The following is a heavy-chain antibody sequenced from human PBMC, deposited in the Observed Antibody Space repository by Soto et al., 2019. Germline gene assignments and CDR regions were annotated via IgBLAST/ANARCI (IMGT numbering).Heavy chain of an antibody. J-gene: IGHJ6*03. V-gene: IGHV4-59*08. Sequence: SETLSLTCTVSGGSISSYYWSWIRQPPGKGLEWIGYIYYSGSTNYNPSLKSRVTISVDTSKNQFSLKLSSVTAADTAVYYCARLIFGVREAPTTVTPYYMDVWGKGTTVTVSS. CDR3: ARLIFGVREAPTTVTPYYMDV. CDR1: GGSISSYY. D-gene: IGHD4-17*01. CDR2: IYYSGST.